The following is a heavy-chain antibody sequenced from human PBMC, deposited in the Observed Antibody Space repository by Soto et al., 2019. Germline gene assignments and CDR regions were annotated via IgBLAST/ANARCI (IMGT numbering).Heavy chain of an antibody. V-gene: IGHV2-5*02. J-gene: IGHJ4*02. CDR3: SRKRGGSGWFYFSH. D-gene: IGHD6-19*01. CDR2: IYWDGDK. CDR1: GFSLSTSAVG. Sequence: GPTLVNPTQTLTLTCTLSGFSLSTSAVGVGWIRQPPGKALEWLAFIYWDGDKRYSPSLKSRLTITTDTPKTQVVLTMTNMDPADTGTYYCSRKRGGSGWFYFSHSGQGTLVTVSS.